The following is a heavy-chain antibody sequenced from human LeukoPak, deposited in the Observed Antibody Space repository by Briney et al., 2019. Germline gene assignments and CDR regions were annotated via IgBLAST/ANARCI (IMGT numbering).Heavy chain of an antibody. CDR3: ARDGGAGELTAIGAFDI. J-gene: IGHJ3*02. V-gene: IGHV3-7*01. CDR1: GFTFSGYW. CDR2: IKQDGSEK. D-gene: IGHD3-16*01. Sequence: GGPLRLSCAASGFTFSGYWMAWVRQAPGRGLEWVAHIKQDGSEKNYVDPVKGRFTISRDNAKNSLPLQINSLRAEDTAVYYCARDGGAGELTAIGAFDIWGQGTMVTVSS.